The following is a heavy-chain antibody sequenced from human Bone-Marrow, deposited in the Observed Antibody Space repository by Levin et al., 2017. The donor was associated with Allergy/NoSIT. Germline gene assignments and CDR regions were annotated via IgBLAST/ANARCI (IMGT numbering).Heavy chain of an antibody. CDR3: ARDPNYSGWVTMGTPFDY. V-gene: IGHV3-30-3*01. CDR1: GFSFSNYA. D-gene: IGHD6-19*01. Sequence: GGSLRLSCAASGFSFSNYAMHWVRQAPGKGLEWVAVISYGGDNKYYAESVKGRFTISRDNSNNTLSLQMNGLRPEDTAMYYCARDPNYSGWVTMGTPFDYWGQGTLVTVSS. CDR2: ISYGGDNK. J-gene: IGHJ4*02.